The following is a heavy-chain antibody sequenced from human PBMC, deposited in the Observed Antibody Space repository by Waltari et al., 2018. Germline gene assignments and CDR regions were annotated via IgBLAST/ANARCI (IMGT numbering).Heavy chain of an antibody. D-gene: IGHD6-6*01. V-gene: IGHV3-23*01. J-gene: IGHJ5*02. Sequence: EVQLLESGGGLVQPGGSLRLSCAASGFTFSSYAMSWVRQAPGEGLEWVSAISGSGGSKDNADSGKGRFTSSRDNSKNTLYLQMNSLRAEDTAVYYCAKDPRIAARPGGNWFDPWGQGTLVTVSS. CDR2: ISGSGGSK. CDR3: AKDPRIAARPGGNWFDP. CDR1: GFTFSSYA.